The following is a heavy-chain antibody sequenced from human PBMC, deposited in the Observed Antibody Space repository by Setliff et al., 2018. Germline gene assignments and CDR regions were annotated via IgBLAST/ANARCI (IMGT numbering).Heavy chain of an antibody. CDR1: SGSFTDYY. V-gene: IGHV4-34*01. Sequence: PSETLSLTCAVYSGSFTDYYWGWIRQSPGKGLEWIGNMYHSGSVYYNPSLKSRVTILSDTSKNQFSLKLSSVTAADTAVYYCARRGADYDILTGDDYWGQGTLVTVSS. CDR3: ARRGADYDILTGDDY. D-gene: IGHD3-9*01. J-gene: IGHJ4*02. CDR2: MYHSGSV.